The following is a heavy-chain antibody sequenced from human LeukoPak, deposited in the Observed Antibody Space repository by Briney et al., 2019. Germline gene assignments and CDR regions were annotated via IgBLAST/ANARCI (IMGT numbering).Heavy chain of an antibody. D-gene: IGHD2-15*01. V-gene: IGHV3-30*02. CDR3: AKDAMVAAHFDY. Sequence: GGSLRLSCAASGFTFSSYGMHRVRQAPGKGLEWVAFIRYDGSNKYYADPVKGRFTISRDNSKNTLYLQMNSLRAEDTAVYYCAKDAMVAAHFDYWGQGTLVTVSS. CDR1: GFTFSSYG. J-gene: IGHJ4*02. CDR2: IRYDGSNK.